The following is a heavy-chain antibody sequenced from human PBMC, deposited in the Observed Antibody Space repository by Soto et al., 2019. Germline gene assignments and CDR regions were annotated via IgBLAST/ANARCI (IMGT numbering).Heavy chain of an antibody. CDR2: TYYRSRWYS. D-gene: IGHD2-21*01. J-gene: IGHJ6*02. Sequence: SQTLSLTCVGSGDTVSSNSVAWNWVRQSPSRGLEWLGRTYYRSRWYSDYAVSVRSRIDINADTSKNQVSLQLNSVTPEDTAVSYRARHAADSDSYYYGMDVWGQGTTVTVSS. CDR3: ARHAADSDSYYYGMDV. CDR1: GDTVSSNSVA. V-gene: IGHV6-1*01.